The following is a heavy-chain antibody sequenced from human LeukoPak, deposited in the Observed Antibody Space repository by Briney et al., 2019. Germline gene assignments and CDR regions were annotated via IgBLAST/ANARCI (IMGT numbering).Heavy chain of an antibody. CDR2: GLYSGSA. D-gene: IGHD4-17*01. CDR1: GGSISGSSYY. CDR3: ARLRGAMTPVTSDFDY. J-gene: IGHJ4*02. Sequence: SETLSLTCTVSGGSISGSSYYWAWIRQPPGKGLEWIGSGLYSGSAYYNPSLKSRLTIFVDTSKNQFSLDLSSVTAADTAVYYCARLRGAMTPVTSDFDYWGQGILVTVSS. V-gene: IGHV4-39*01.